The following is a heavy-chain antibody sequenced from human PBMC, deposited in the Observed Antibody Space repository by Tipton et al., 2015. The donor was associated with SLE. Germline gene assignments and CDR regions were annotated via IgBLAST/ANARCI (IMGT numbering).Heavy chain of an antibody. CDR1: GDSISRYY. V-gene: IGHV4-59*01. J-gene: IGHJ5*01. Sequence: TLSLTCTVSGDSISRYYWSWIRQPPGKGLEWIGYIYYSGSTNYNPSLKSRVTISVDTSKNQFSLKLSSVTAADTALYYCARGGSWFDSWGQGTPVTVSS. CDR3: ARGGSWFDS. D-gene: IGHD3-10*01. CDR2: IYYSGST.